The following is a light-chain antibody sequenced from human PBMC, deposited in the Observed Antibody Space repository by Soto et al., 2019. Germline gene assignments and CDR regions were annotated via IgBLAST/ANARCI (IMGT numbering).Light chain of an antibody. CDR3: QQYGGSPYT. CDR2: GAS. J-gene: IGKJ2*01. V-gene: IGKV3-20*01. Sequence: EIVLTQSPGTLSLSPGERATLSCRASQSVRSNSLAWYQRKPGQAPRLLIYGASARATGIPDRFSGTGSGTDFTLTISRLEPEDFAVYYCQQYGGSPYTFGQGTKLEIK. CDR1: QSVRSNS.